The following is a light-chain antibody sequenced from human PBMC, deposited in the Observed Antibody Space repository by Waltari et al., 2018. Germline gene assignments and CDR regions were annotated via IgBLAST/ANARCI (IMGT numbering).Light chain of an antibody. J-gene: IGLJ3*02. V-gene: IGLV2-14*01. CDR3: NSCTRDNTWV. CDR1: SSDVGSYNH. Sequence: QSALTQPASVSGSPGQSITISCSGTSSDVGSYNHVSWFQQHPDKAPKLIIYDVNRGPSGVSDRFSGSKSGNTASLTISGLQAEDEADYFCNSCTRDNTWVFGGGTKVTVL. CDR2: DVN.